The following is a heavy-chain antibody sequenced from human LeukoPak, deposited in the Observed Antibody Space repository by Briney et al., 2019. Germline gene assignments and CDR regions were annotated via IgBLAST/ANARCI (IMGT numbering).Heavy chain of an antibody. J-gene: IGHJ4*02. V-gene: IGHV1-18*01. CDR3: ARDGGSGYYSGLFDY. CDR2: ISAYNGNT. CDR1: GYTFTSYG. D-gene: IGHD3-22*01. Sequence: ASVKVSCKASGYTFTSYGISWVRQAPGQGLEWMGWISAYNGNTNYAQKLQGRVTMTTDTSTSTAYMELRSLRSDDTAVYYCARDGGSGYYSGLFDYWGQGTLVTVSS.